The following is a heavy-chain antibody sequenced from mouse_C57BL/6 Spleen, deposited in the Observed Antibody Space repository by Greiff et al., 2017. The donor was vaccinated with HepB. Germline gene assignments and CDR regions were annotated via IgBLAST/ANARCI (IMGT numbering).Heavy chain of an antibody. CDR1: GYAFSSSW. D-gene: IGHD4-1*01. CDR3: ERWDGAGTYY. V-gene: IGHV1-82*01. Sequence: QVQLQQSGHELVKPGASVKISCKASGYAFSSSWMNWVKQRPGKGLEWIGRIYPGDGGTNYNGKLKGKATLTADKYSSTAYMQLSSLKPEASAVYFCERWDGAGTYYWGQGSTLTVS. J-gene: IGHJ2*01. CDR2: IYPGDGGT.